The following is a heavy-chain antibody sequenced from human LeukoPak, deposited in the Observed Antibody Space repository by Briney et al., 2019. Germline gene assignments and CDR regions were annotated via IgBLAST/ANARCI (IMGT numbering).Heavy chain of an antibody. D-gene: IGHD4-17*01. CDR1: GFTFSSYA. V-gene: IGHV3-30-3*01. CDR3: ARSPTTTVTTHFDY. CDR2: ISYDGSNK. J-gene: IGHJ4*02. Sequence: GGSLRLSCAASGFTFSSYAMHWVRQAPGKGLEWVAVISYDGSNKYYADSVKGRFTISRDNSKDTLYLQMNSLGAEDTAVYYCARSPTTTVTTHFDYWGQGTLVTVSS.